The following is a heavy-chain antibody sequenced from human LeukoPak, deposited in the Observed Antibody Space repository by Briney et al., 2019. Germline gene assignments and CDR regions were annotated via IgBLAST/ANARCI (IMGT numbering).Heavy chain of an antibody. V-gene: IGHV3-33*01. Sequence: PGGSLRLSCVASGFTFKSYGMHWVRQAPGKGLEGVAIIWYDGSNKYYADFVKGRFTTSRDNSKNTLHLQMNSLRADDTAVYYCARVSGYSGTWYVDYWGQGTLVTVSS. J-gene: IGHJ4*02. CDR2: IWYDGSNK. CDR3: ARVSGYSGTWYVDY. CDR1: GFTFKSYG. D-gene: IGHD6-13*01.